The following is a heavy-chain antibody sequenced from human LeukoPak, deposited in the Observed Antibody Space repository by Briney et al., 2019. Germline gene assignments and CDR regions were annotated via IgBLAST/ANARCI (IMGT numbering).Heavy chain of an antibody. D-gene: IGHD3-22*01. CDR3: AKEPLGRITMKVPPPAPFDI. Sequence: PGGSLRLSCAASGVTFSSYSMNWVRQAPGKGLEWVSYISSSSSSNIYYADSVKGRFTISRDNAKNSLYLQINSLRAEDRAVYYCAKEPLGRITMKVPPPAPFDIWGQGTMVTVSS. CDR1: GVTFSSYS. J-gene: IGHJ3*02. V-gene: IGHV3-48*01. CDR2: ISSSSSSNI.